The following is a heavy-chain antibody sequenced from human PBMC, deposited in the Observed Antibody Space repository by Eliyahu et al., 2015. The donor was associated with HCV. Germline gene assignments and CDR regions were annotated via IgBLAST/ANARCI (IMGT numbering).Heavy chain of an antibody. CDR2: TYYRSKWYN. V-gene: IGHV6-1*01. D-gene: IGHD1-26*01. Sequence: QVQLQQSGPGLVKPSQTLSLTCXIXGDSVSSXSXAWNWIRQSPSRGLEWLGRTYYRSKWYNDYAVSVKSRITINPDTSKNQFSLQLNSVTPEDTAVYYCARAGGRGGATIYYFDYWGQGTLVTVSS. J-gene: IGHJ4*02. CDR1: GDSVSSXSXA. CDR3: ARAGGRGGATIYYFDY.